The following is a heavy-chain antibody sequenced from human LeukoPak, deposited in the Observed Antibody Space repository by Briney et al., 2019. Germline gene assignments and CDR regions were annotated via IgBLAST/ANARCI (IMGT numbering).Heavy chain of an antibody. J-gene: IGHJ4*02. D-gene: IGHD3-22*01. V-gene: IGHV3-7*04. CDR2: IKQDGSEK. CDR3: AGDYYDSSGYG. Sequence: PGGSLRLSCAASGFTFSSYWMSWVRQAPGKGLEWVANIKQDGSEKYYVDSVKGRFTISRDNAKNSLYPQMNSLRAEDTAVYYCAGDYYDSSGYGWGQGTLVTVSS. CDR1: GFTFSSYW.